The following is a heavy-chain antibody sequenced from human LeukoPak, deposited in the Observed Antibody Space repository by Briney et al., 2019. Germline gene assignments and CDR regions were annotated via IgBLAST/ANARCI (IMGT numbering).Heavy chain of an antibody. CDR3: ARDRPSTVTTGDY. CDR2: IIPIFGTA. Sequence: WASVKVSCKASGGTFSSCAISWVRQAPGQGLEWMGRIIPIFGTANYAQKFQGRVTITTDESTSTAYMELSSLRSEDTAVYYCARDRPSTVTTGDYWGQGTLVTVSS. J-gene: IGHJ4*02. D-gene: IGHD4-17*01. CDR1: GGTFSSCA. V-gene: IGHV1-69*05.